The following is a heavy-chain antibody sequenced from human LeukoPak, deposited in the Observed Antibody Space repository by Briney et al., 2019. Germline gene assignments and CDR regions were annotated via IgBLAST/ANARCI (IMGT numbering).Heavy chain of an antibody. D-gene: IGHD1/OR15-1a*01. J-gene: IGHJ6*04. CDR3: ARGDSSNNYYYYGMDV. Sequence: PSETLSLTCTVSGGSISSYYWSWIRQPPGKGLEWIGYIYYSGSTNYNPSLKSRVTISVDTSKNQFSLKLSSVTAADTAVYYCARGDSSNNYYYYGMDVWGKGTRSPSPQ. CDR1: GGSISSYY. V-gene: IGHV4-59*01. CDR2: IYYSGST.